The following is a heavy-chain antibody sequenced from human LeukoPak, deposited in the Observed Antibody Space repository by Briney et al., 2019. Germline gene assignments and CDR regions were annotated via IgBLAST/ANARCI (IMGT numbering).Heavy chain of an antibody. D-gene: IGHD1-26*01. J-gene: IGHJ4*02. CDR1: GFTFSSYS. V-gene: IGHV3-21*01. CDR3: ARDEQRGATVDY. CDR2: LSSSSGYI. Sequence: GGSLRLSRAASGFTFSSYSMNWVRQAPGKGLEWVSSLSSSSGYIYYADSVKGRFTISRDNAKNSLYLQMNGLRAEDTAVYYCARDEQRGATVDYWGQGTLVTVSS.